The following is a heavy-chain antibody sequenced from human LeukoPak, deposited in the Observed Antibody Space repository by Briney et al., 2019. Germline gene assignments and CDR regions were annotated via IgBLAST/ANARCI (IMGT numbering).Heavy chain of an antibody. J-gene: IGHJ4*02. CDR1: GGSISSSRDY. CDR2: IYYSGST. CDR3: ARGRSNGWFY. Sequence: SETLSLTCIVSGGSISSSRDYWAWIRQPPGKGLEWIANIYYSGSTYYSPSLKSRVIISVDTSKNQFSLKLSSVTAADTAVYYCARGRSNGWFYWGQGTLVTVSS. D-gene: IGHD2-8*01. V-gene: IGHV4-39*01.